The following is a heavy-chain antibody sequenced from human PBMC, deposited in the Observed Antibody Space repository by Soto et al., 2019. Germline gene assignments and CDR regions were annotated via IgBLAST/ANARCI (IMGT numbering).Heavy chain of an antibody. J-gene: IGHJ4*02. Sequence: SETLSLTCTVSGGSISSDDYYWSWIRQHPGKGLEWIGYIHYSGSTFYNPSLKSRVSTSVDTSKGQFSLKLSSVTAADTAVYYCARESLAYCGGDCYSSPFDYWGQGVLVTVSS. CDR2: IHYSGST. CDR3: ARESLAYCGGDCYSSPFDY. D-gene: IGHD2-21*02. CDR1: GGSISSDDYY. V-gene: IGHV4-31*03.